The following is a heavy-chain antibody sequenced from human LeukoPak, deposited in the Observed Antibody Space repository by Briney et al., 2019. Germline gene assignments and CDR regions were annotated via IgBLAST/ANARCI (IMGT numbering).Heavy chain of an antibody. D-gene: IGHD7-27*01. CDR3: AGGELGISVPDY. Sequence: NPGGSLRLSCAASGFSFGSFAMSWIRQAPGKGLEWVSYISSSGSTIYYADSVKGRFTISRDNAKNSLYLQMNSLRAEDTAVYYCAGGELGISVPDYWGQGTLVTVSS. V-gene: IGHV3-11*01. CDR1: GFSFGSFA. CDR2: ISSSGSTI. J-gene: IGHJ4*02.